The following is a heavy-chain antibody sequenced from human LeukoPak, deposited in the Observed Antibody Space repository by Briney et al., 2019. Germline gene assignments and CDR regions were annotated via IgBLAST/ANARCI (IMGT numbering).Heavy chain of an antibody. CDR3: ARAYGSGSYYYIDY. CDR1: GGSISSGGYS. J-gene: IGHJ4*01. CDR2: IYHSGST. V-gene: IGHV4-30-2*01. Sequence: PSETLSLTCAVSGGSISSGGYSRSWIRQPPGKGLEWIGYIYHSGSTYYNPSLKSRVTISVDRSKNQFSLKLSSVTAADTAVYYCARAYGSGSYYYIDYWGQGTLVTVSS. D-gene: IGHD3-10*01.